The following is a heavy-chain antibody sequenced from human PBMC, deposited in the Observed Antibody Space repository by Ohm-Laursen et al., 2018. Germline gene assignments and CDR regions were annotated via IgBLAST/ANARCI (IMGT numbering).Heavy chain of an antibody. CDR2: ISAYNGNT. V-gene: IGHV1-18*01. CDR1: GYTFTSYD. J-gene: IGHJ4*02. CDR3: ARDYCGSANCYPQN. Sequence: ASVKVSCKSSGYTFTSYDINWVRQATGQGLEWMGWISAYNGNTNYAQKLQGRVTMTADTSTSTAYMELRSLRSDDTAVYYCARDYCGSANCYPQNWGQGTLVTVSS. D-gene: IGHD2-2*01.